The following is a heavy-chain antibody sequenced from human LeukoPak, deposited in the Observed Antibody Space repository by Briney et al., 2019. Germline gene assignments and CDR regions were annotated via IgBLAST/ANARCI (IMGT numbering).Heavy chain of an antibody. CDR2: INPNSGGT. CDR1: GYTFTGYY. D-gene: IGHD6-13*01. J-gene: IGHJ4*02. CDR3: ARKVHIAAAIMYYFDY. V-gene: IGHV1-2*02. Sequence: ASVKVSCKASGYTFTGYYMHWVRQAPGQGLEWMGWINPNSGGTNYAQKFQGRVTMTRDTSISTAYMELSRLRSDDTAVYYCARKVHIAAAIMYYFDYWGQGTLVTVSS.